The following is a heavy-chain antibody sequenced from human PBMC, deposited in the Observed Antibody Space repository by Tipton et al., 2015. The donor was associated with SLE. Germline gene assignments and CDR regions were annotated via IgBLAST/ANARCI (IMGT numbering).Heavy chain of an antibody. J-gene: IGHJ3*02. D-gene: IGHD4-17*01. CDR2: ISYDGSIK. CDR1: GFTFSSYG. Sequence: SLRLSCAASGFTFSSYGMHWVRQAPGKGLEWVAVISYDGSIKYYADSVKGRFTISRDNSKNTLYLQMNSLRAEDTAVYYCAKDYGDLRGDAFDIWGQGTMVTVSS. CDR3: AKDYGDLRGDAFDI. V-gene: IGHV3-30*18.